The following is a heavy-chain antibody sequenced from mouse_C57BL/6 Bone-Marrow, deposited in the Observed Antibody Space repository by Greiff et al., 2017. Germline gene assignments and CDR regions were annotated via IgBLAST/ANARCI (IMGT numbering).Heavy chain of an antibody. Sequence: QVQLQQPGAALVKPGASVKMSCKASGYTFTSYWITWVKQRPGQGLEWIGDIYPGSGSTNYNEKFKSKATLTVDTSSRTAYMQLSSLTSEDSAVYYCARPYYSNYWYFDVWGTGTTVTVSS. V-gene: IGHV1-55*01. CDR2: IYPGSGST. J-gene: IGHJ1*03. CDR3: ARPYYSNYWYFDV. D-gene: IGHD2-5*01. CDR1: GYTFTSYW.